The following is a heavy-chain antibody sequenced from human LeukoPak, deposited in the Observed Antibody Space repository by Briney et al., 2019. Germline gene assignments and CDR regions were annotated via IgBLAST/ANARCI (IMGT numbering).Heavy chain of an antibody. Sequence: GESLKISCQGSGYSFTSYWIAWVRQMPGKGLEWMGIIYPGDSDTRYSPSFQGQVTISADKSINTAYLQWSRLKASDTAMYYCARAYSTSWNGYYMDVWGKGTTVTVSS. CDR3: ARAYSTSWNGYYMDV. CDR2: IYPGDSDT. D-gene: IGHD6-13*01. CDR1: GYSFTSYW. V-gene: IGHV5-51*01. J-gene: IGHJ6*03.